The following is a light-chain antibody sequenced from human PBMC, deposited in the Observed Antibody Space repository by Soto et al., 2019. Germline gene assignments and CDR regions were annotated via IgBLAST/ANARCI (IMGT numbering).Light chain of an antibody. CDR3: SSYTSGNTIE. CDR2: DVN. CDR1: SSDVGAYNH. J-gene: IGLJ2*01. V-gene: IGLV2-14*03. Sequence: QSALTQPASVSGSPGQSIAISCIGTSSDVGAYNHVSWYQQYPGKAPKLIVYDVNLRPSGISERFSGPKSGNTASLTISGLQAEEEADYYCSSYTSGNTIEIGGGTKLTVL.